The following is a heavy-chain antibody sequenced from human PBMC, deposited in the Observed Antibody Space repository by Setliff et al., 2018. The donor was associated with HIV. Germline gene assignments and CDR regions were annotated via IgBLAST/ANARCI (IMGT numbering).Heavy chain of an antibody. CDR1: GFTFSSYS. CDR3: ARDNIAVAGLFDY. CDR2: ISSSSSTI. V-gene: IGHV3-48*04. J-gene: IGHJ4*02. D-gene: IGHD6-19*01. Sequence: PGGSLRLSCAASGFTFSSYSMDWVRQAPGKGLEWVSYISSSSSTIYYADSVKGRFTISRDNAKNSLYLQMNSLRAEDTALYYCARDNIAVAGLFDYWGQGTLVTVSS.